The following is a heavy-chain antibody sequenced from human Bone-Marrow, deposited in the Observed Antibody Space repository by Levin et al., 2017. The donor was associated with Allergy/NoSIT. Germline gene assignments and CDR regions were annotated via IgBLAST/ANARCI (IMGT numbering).Heavy chain of an antibody. CDR2: IHQSGGT. CDR1: GGSLSGYY. V-gene: IGHV4-34*01. D-gene: IGHD4-23*01. CDR3: ARGLYGGAAI. J-gene: IGHJ4*02. Sequence: PSETLSLTFAVYGGSLSGYYWSWIRQPPGKGLEWIGEIHQSGGTNYSPSLKSRVTISEDTSMNQFSLKMTSVTAADTAVYYCARGLYGGAAIWGRGALVTVSS.